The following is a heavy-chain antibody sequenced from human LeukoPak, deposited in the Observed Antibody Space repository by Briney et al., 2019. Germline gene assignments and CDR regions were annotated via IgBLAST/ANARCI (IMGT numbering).Heavy chain of an antibody. CDR1: GYTFTGYY. D-gene: IGHD2-15*01. CDR3: ARLVIGYCSGGSCYDGFDY. V-gene: IGHV1-2*02. CDR2: INPNSGGT. J-gene: IGHJ4*02. Sequence: ASVKVSCKASGYTFTGYYMHWVRQAPGQGLEWMGWINPNSGGTNYAQKFQGRVTMTRDTSISTAYMELSRLRSDDTAVYYCARLVIGYCSGGSCYDGFDYWGQGTLATVSS.